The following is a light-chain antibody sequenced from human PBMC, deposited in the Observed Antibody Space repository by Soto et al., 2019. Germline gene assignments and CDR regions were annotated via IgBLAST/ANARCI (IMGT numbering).Light chain of an antibody. V-gene: IGLV2-14*01. Sequence: QSALTQPASVSGSPGQSITISCTGTSSDVGAYNFVSWYQQHPGKAPKVMIFDVGKRPSGVSNRFSGSKSGNTASLTISGLEAEDEDDYYCSSYSGSSPSHVLFGGGTQLTVL. CDR3: SSYSGSSPSHVL. CDR1: SSDVGAYNF. J-gene: IGLJ2*01. CDR2: DVG.